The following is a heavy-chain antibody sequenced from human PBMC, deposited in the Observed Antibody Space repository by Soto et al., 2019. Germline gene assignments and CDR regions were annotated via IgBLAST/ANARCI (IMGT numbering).Heavy chain of an antibody. J-gene: IGHJ4*02. D-gene: IGHD6-19*01. Sequence: GGSLRLSCAASGFTFSSYGMQWVRQAPGKGLEWVAVIWYDGSNKYYADSVKGRFTISRDNSKNTLYLQMDSLRAEDTAVYYCARGLGSGWYGFFDYWGQGTLVTVSS. CDR2: IWYDGSNK. CDR1: GFTFSSYG. V-gene: IGHV3-33*01. CDR3: ARGLGSGWYGFFDY.